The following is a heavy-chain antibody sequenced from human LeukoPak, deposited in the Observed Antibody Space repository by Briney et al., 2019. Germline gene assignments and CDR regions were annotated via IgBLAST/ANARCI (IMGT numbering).Heavy chain of an antibody. J-gene: IGHJ5*02. V-gene: IGHV3-30*18. CDR1: GFTFSSCA. D-gene: IGHD2-2*01. CDR3: AKDRYIVVVPAAIRAPPSEGFDP. Sequence: GGSLRLSCAASGFTFSSCAMHWVRQAPGKGLEWVAVISYDGSNKYYADSVKGRFTISRDNSKNTLYLQMNSLRAEDTAVYYCAKDRYIVVVPAAIRAPPSEGFDPWGQGTLVTVSS. CDR2: ISYDGSNK.